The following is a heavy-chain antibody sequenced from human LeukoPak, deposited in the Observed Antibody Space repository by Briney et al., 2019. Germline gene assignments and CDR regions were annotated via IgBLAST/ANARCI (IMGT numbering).Heavy chain of an antibody. CDR3: ARDGAWAIFGVVSRSDAFDI. Sequence: GGCLRLSCAASGFTFSSYSMNWVRQAPGEGLGWVSSISSSSSYRYYADSVKGRFTISRDNDKNSLYLQMNSLRAEDTAVYYCARDGAWAIFGVVSRSDAFDIWGQGTMVTVSS. V-gene: IGHV3-21*01. CDR1: GFTFSSYS. D-gene: IGHD3-3*01. CDR2: ISSSSSYR. J-gene: IGHJ3*02.